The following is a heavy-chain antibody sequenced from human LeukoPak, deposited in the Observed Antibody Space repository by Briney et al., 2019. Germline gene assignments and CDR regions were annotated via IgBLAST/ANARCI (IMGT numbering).Heavy chain of an antibody. Sequence: PGGSLRLSCAASGFTFNNYAMTWVRQAPGKGLEWVSVINGGGSSYYADSVKGRFTVSRDNSKNTLYSQMNSLRDEDTAVYYCAKGQGYNYGDSIDYWGQGTLVTVSS. CDR3: AKGQGYNYGDSIDY. D-gene: IGHD5-18*01. V-gene: IGHV3-23*01. CDR2: INGGGSS. CDR1: GFTFNNYA. J-gene: IGHJ4*02.